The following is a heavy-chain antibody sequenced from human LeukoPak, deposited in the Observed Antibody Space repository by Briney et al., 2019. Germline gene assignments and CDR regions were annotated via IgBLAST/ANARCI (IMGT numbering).Heavy chain of an antibody. V-gene: IGHV3-53*01. CDR2: IYGGGST. J-gene: IGHJ4*02. CDR1: GFSVSSKY. Sequence: GGSLRLSCAASGFSVSSKYMSWVRQAPGKGLECVSVIYGGGSTYYADSVKGRFTISRDNSKNTLYLQMNSLRAEDTAVYYCARDWDYWGQGTLVTVSS. CDR3: ARDWDY.